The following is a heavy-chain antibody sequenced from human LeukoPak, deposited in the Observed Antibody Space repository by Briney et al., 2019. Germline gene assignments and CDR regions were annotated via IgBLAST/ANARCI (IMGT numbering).Heavy chain of an antibody. V-gene: IGHV3-53*01. Sequence: GGSLRLSCAASGFTVSSNYMSWVRQAPGKGLEWVSVIYSGGSTYYADSVRGRFTISRDNSKNTLYLQMNSLRAEDTAVYYCARVVSSYFDYWGQGTLVTVSS. CDR3: ARVVSSYFDY. CDR2: IYSGGST. CDR1: GFTVSSNY. J-gene: IGHJ4*02. D-gene: IGHD2-2*01.